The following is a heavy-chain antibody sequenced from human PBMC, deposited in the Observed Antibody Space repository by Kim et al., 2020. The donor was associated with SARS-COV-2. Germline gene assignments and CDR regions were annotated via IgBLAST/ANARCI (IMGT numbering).Heavy chain of an antibody. CDR1: GYTFTSYG. Sequence: ASVKVSCKASGYTFTSYGFNWVRQAPGQGLEWMGWISSYSGNTNYAQKLQGRVTMTTDTSTSTAYMELNNLRSDDTAVYYCARGGTSSRLPGFYYYGMDVWGQGTTGTVSS. V-gene: IGHV1-18*04. CDR3: ARGGTSSRLPGFYYYGMDV. J-gene: IGHJ6*02. CDR2: ISSYSGNT. D-gene: IGHD6-6*01.